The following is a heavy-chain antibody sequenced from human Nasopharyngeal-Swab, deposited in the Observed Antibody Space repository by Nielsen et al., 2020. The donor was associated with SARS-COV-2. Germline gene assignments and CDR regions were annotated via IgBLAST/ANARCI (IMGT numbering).Heavy chain of an antibody. CDR3: ARSRSAMDV. Sequence: GESLKISCAASGFTFNTYSMNWVRQAPGKGLVWVSRINPDGSSTDYAGSVKGRFTISRDNAKNTLYLQMSSLRAEETAVYYCARSRSAMDVWGQGTTVTVSS. V-gene: IGHV3-74*01. CDR2: INPDGSST. CDR1: GFTFNTYS. J-gene: IGHJ6*02.